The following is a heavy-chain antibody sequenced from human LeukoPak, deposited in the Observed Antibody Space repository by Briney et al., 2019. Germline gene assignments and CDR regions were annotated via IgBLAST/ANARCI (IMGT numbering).Heavy chain of an antibody. CDR1: GYTFTVYY. J-gene: IGHJ3*02. CDR2: ISPNSGGT. V-gene: IGHV1-2*02. CDR3: ARDRGHPAAFDI. Sequence: ASVKVSCKASGYTFTVYYMHWERQAPGQGLEWMGWISPNSGGTKYAQRFQGRVTMTRDTSISTAYMELSRLTSDDTAVYYCARDRGHPAAFDIWGQGTMVTVSS. D-gene: IGHD3-10*01.